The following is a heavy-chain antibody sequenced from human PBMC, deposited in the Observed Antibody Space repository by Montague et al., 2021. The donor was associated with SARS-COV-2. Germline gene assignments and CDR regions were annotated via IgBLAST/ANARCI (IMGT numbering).Heavy chain of an antibody. CDR3: ARVPFSSSWYYLDY. CDR2: MHYSGST. V-gene: IGHV4-59*12. J-gene: IGHJ4*02. D-gene: IGHD6-13*01. CDR1: GGSITGYF. Sequence: SETLSLTCTISGGSITGYFWTWIRQPPGKGLEWLGHMHYSGSTKYNPSLESRVTMPIDTSESQFSLHLRSVTAADTGVYYCARVPFSSSWYYLDYWGQGTLVTVSS.